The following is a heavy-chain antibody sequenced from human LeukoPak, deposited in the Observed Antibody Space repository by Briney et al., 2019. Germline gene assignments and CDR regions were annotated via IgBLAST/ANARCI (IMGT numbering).Heavy chain of an antibody. Sequence: SETLSLTCTVSGGSVSSGSYYCSWIRQPPGKGLEWIGYIYSSGSTNYNPSLKSRVTISVDTSKNQFSLKLSSVTAADTAVYYCARGSSWAYYYYMDVWGKGTTVTVSS. CDR3: ARGSSWAYYYYMDV. CDR1: GGSVSSGSYY. J-gene: IGHJ6*03. D-gene: IGHD6-13*01. V-gene: IGHV4-61*01. CDR2: IYSSGST.